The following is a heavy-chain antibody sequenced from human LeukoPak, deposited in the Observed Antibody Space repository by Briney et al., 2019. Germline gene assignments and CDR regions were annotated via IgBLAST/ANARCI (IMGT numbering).Heavy chain of an antibody. V-gene: IGHV3-21*01. D-gene: IGHD6-13*01. J-gene: IGHJ6*02. Sequence: PGGSLRLSCAASGFTFSNYAMSWVRQAPGKGLEWVSSIDSSSSYIYYADSVKGRFTISRDNAKDSLYLQMNSLRAEDTAVYFCARDTGRTYSSSWYLYYYYGMDVWGQGTTVTVSS. CDR1: GFTFSNYA. CDR2: IDSSSSYI. CDR3: ARDTGRTYSSSWYLYYYYGMDV.